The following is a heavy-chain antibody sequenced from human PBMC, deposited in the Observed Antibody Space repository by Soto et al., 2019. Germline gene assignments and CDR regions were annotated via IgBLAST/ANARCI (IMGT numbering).Heavy chain of an antibody. CDR1: VGSFTSNNW. J-gene: IGHJ4*02. D-gene: IGHD1-7*01. CDR3: ASRDKGTSVEY. CDR2: IYRTGST. V-gene: IGHV4-4*02. Sequence: NPSETLSLTCAFSVGSFTSNNWWTWVRQPPGQGLEWIGEIYRTGSTNYNPSLKSRVTISLDKSENQFSLKVASLTAADTAVYYCASRDKGTSVEYWGQGTLVSVSS.